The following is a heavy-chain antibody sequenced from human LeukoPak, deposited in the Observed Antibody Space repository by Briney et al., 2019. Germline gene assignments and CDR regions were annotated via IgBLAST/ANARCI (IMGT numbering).Heavy chain of an antibody. J-gene: IGHJ4*02. D-gene: IGHD3-10*01. CDR1: GGSISNFY. Sequence: SETLSLTCTVSGGSISNFYWCWIRQPPGKGLEWIGYIDYTGSTNYNPSLKSRVTISLDTSKSQFSLRLTSVTAADTAVYYCARGSGRQLNYWGQGTLVTVSS. CDR3: ARGSGRQLNY. CDR2: IDYTGST. V-gene: IGHV4-59*08.